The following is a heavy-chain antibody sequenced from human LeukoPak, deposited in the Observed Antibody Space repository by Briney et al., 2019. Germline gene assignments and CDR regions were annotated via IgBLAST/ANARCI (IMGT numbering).Heavy chain of an antibody. D-gene: IGHD2-15*01. CDR1: GYTFTSYG. Sequence: GASVKVSCKASGYTFTSYGISWVRQAPGQGLEWMGWISAYNGNTNYAQKLQGRATMTTDTSTSTAYMELRSLRSDDTAVYYCASGYSAVGYCSGGSCYSAFDIWGQGTMVTASS. CDR3: ASGYSAVGYCSGGSCYSAFDI. CDR2: ISAYNGNT. V-gene: IGHV1-18*01. J-gene: IGHJ3*02.